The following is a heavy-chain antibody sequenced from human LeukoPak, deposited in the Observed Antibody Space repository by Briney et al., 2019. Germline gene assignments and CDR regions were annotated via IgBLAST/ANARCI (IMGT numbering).Heavy chain of an antibody. V-gene: IGHV1-46*01. J-gene: IGHJ3*02. D-gene: IGHD6-19*01. CDR3: ARGVSVDSSGWYGGAFDI. CDR1: GYTFTSYY. CDR2: INPSSGST. Sequence: ASVKVSCKASGYTFTSYYMHWVRQAPGQGLEWMGIINPSSGSTRYAQKFQGRVTMTRDMSTSTVYMELSSLRSEDTAVYYCARGVSVDSSGWYGGAFDIWGQGTMVTVSS.